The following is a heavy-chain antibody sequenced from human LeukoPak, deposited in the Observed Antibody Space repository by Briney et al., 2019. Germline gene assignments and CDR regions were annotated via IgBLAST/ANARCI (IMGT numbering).Heavy chain of an antibody. CDR1: GGSISSCY. J-gene: IGHJ5*02. CDR3: AREDCSGGSCSFDP. V-gene: IGHV4-59*01. Sequence: SETLSLTCTVSGGSISSCYWSWIRQPPGKGLEWIGYIYYSGSTNYNPSLKSRVTISVDTSKNQFSLKLSSVTAADTAVYYCAREDCSGGSCSFDPWGQGTLVTVSS. D-gene: IGHD2-15*01. CDR2: IYYSGST.